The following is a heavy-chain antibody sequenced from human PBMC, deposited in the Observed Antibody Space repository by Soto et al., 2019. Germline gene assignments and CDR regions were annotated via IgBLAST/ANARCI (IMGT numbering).Heavy chain of an antibody. J-gene: IGHJ4*02. Sequence: GGSLRLSCAASGFTFSNFAMSWVRQAPGKGLEWVSTINKSGGSTYYADSVKGRFTISRDNSKNTLFLQINSLRVEDTAVYYCAKVSGSSSWAIFDYWGQGTLVTVSS. CDR1: GFTFSNFA. V-gene: IGHV3-23*01. CDR3: AKVSGSSSWAIFDY. CDR2: INKSGGST. D-gene: IGHD6-13*01.